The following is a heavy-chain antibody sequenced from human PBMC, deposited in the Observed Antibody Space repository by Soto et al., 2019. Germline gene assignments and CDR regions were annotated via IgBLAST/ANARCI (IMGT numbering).Heavy chain of an antibody. CDR3: VRRLRVSEGGTTRWWFDP. D-gene: IGHD1-7*01. CDR2: IYWDDDK. Sequence: QITLKESGPTLVKPTQTLTLTCTVSGFSLSTSGVGVGWIRQPPGKALEWLAVIYWDDDKRYSPSLKSRLTITKDTSKNQVVLTMTNMDPVDTGTYYCVRRLRVSEGGTTRWWFDPWGQGTQVTVSS. CDR1: GFSLSTSGVG. J-gene: IGHJ5*02. V-gene: IGHV2-5*02.